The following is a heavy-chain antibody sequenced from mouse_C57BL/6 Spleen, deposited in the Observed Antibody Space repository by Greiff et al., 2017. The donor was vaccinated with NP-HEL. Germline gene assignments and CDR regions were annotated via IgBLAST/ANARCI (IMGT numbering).Heavy chain of an antibody. Sequence: QVQLQQPGAELVKPGASVKMSCKASGYTFTSYWITWVKQRPGQGLEWIGDIYPGSGSTNYNEKFKSKATLTVDTSSSTAYMQLSSLTSEDSAVYYCARAHPIPYYAMDYWGQGTSVTVSS. J-gene: IGHJ4*01. CDR1: GYTFTSYW. CDR2: IYPGSGST. V-gene: IGHV1-55*01. CDR3: ARAHPIPYYAMDY.